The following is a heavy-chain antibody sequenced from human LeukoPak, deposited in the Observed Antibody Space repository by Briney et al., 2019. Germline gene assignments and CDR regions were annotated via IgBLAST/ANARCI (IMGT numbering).Heavy chain of an antibody. CDR1: GFTFSSYA. Sequence: PGGSLRLSCAASGFTFSSYAMHWVRQAPGKGLEWVAVISYDGSNKYYADSVKGRFTISRDNSKNTLYLQMNSLRAEDTAVYYCARDRTMKGYWGQGTLVTVSS. CDR3: ARDRTMKGY. D-gene: IGHD3-22*01. CDR2: ISYDGSNK. J-gene: IGHJ4*02. V-gene: IGHV3-30-3*01.